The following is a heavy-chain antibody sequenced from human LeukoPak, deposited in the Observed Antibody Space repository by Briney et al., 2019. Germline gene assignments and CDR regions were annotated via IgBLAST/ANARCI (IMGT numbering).Heavy chain of an antibody. D-gene: IGHD3-16*01. J-gene: IGHJ4*02. CDR2: VSYSGNT. CDR3: ARDFLQTSSPDAFDI. V-gene: IGHV4-31*03. CDR1: GVPISSGGYS. Sequence: PSETLSLTCTVSGVPISSGGYSWTWIRQPPGKGLEWIRYVSYSGNTYYNPSVKSRVAISSDASKNLFSLTLTSVTAADTAVYYCARDFLQTSSPDAFDIWGQGTLVTVSS.